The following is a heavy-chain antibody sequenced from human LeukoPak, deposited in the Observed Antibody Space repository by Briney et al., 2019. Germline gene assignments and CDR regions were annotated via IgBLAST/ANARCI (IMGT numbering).Heavy chain of an antibody. J-gene: IGHJ4*02. Sequence: GGSLRLSCAASGFTFDDYAMHWVRRAPGEGLEWVSLISWDGGSTYYADSVKGRFTISRDNSKNSLYLQMNSLRAEDTALYYCAKDQSPGYCSSTSCFPPPSIDYWGQGTLVTVSS. CDR1: GFTFDDYA. CDR3: AKDQSPGYCSSTSCFPPPSIDY. D-gene: IGHD2-2*01. V-gene: IGHV3-43D*03. CDR2: ISWDGGST.